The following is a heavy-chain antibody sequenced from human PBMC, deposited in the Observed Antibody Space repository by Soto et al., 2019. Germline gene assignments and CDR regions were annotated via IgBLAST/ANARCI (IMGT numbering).Heavy chain of an antibody. D-gene: IGHD3-22*01. Sequence: GGSLRLSCAASGFTFSSYWMHWVRQAPGKGLVWVSRINSDGSSTSYADSVKGRFTISRDNAKNTLYLQMNSLRAEDTAVYYCARVAKAPYYYDSSGYYSVNMDVWGQGTTVTVSS. J-gene: IGHJ6*02. CDR3: ARVAKAPYYYDSSGYYSVNMDV. CDR2: INSDGSST. V-gene: IGHV3-74*01. CDR1: GFTFSSYW.